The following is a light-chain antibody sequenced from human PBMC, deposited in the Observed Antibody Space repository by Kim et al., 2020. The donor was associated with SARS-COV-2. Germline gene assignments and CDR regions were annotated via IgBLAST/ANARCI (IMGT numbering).Light chain of an antibody. CDR3: QSYDSSNQVV. V-gene: IGLV6-57*03. Sequence: NTITISGHRRSGSIASNYVQWYQQRPGSAPTTVIYEDNQRPSGVPDRFSGSIDSSSNSASLTISGLKTEDEADYYCQSYDSSNQVVFGGGTQLTVL. CDR1: SGSIASNY. J-gene: IGLJ2*01. CDR2: EDN.